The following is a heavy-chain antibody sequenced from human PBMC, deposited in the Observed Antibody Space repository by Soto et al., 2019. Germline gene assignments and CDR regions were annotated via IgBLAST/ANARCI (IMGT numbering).Heavy chain of an antibody. J-gene: IGHJ3*02. Sequence: GSLRLSCAASGFTFSSYWMSWVRQAPGKGLEWVANIKQDGSEKYYVDSVKGRFTISRDNAKNSLYLQMNSLRAEDTAVYYCARDWGIVVVPAADRSDAFDIWGQGTMVIVSS. CDR2: IKQDGSEK. CDR3: ARDWGIVVVPAADRSDAFDI. D-gene: IGHD2-2*01. V-gene: IGHV3-7*01. CDR1: GFTFSSYW.